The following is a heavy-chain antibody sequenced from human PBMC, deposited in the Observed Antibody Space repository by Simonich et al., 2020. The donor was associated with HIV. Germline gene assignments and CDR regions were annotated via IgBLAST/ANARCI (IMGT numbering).Heavy chain of an antibody. J-gene: IGHJ4*02. CDR2: INHSGST. CDR1: GGSFSGYY. CDR3: ARGPGYSYGGVDY. D-gene: IGHD5-18*01. Sequence: QVQLQQWGAGRLKPSETLSLTCAVYGGSFSGYYWSWIRQPPGKGLESIGEINHSGSTIYNPSLKSRGTISVDTSKNQFSLKVNSVTAADTAVYYCARGPGYSYGGVDYWGQGTLVIVSS. V-gene: IGHV4-34*01.